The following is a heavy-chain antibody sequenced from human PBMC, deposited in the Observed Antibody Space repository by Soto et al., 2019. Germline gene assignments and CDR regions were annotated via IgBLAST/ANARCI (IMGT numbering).Heavy chain of an antibody. V-gene: IGHV4-38-2*02. Sequence: SETLSLTCTVSGYSISSGYYWGWIRQPPGKGLEWIGSIYHSGSTYYNPSLKSRVTISVDTSKNQFSLKLSSVTAADTAVYYCARDSFIVGASTLTTGALDYWGQGTLVTVSS. J-gene: IGHJ4*02. CDR3: ARDSFIVGASTLTTGALDY. CDR2: IYHSGST. CDR1: GYSISSGYY. D-gene: IGHD1-26*01.